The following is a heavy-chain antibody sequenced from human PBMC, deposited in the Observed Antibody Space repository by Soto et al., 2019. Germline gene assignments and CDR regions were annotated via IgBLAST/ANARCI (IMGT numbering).Heavy chain of an antibody. J-gene: IGHJ6*02. CDR1: GYTFTSYA. V-gene: IGHV1-3*01. CDR3: ARDQARTLAFDTAIVTSIWYYYYGMDV. D-gene: IGHD5-18*01. CDR2: INAGNGNT. Sequence: AASVKVSCKASGYTFTSYAMHWVRQAPGQRLEWMGWINAGNGNTKYSQKFQGRVTITRDTSASTAYMELSSLRSEDTAVYYCARDQARTLAFDTAIVTSIWYYYYGMDVWGQGTTVTV.